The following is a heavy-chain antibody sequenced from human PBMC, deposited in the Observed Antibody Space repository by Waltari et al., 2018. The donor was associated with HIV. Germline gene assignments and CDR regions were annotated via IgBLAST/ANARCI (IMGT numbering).Heavy chain of an antibody. Sequence: QVQLQESGPGLVRPSDTLSVICTVSGGSVSSGRHSWGWIRQSPGKGLEWIGNIFHTGSTNYHPSLKSRITISVDTSRNQFSLKLRSVTAADTAMFYCATSGNGNTSFDLWGRGTLVSVSS. J-gene: IGHJ2*01. CDR1: GGSVSSGRHS. D-gene: IGHD1-1*01. CDR3: ATSGNGNTSFDL. V-gene: IGHV4-61*01. CDR2: IFHTGST.